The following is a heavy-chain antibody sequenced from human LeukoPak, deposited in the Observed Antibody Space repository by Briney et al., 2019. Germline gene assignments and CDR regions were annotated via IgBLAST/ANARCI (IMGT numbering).Heavy chain of an antibody. CDR1: GYTFTSSD. CDR2: MNPNSGKT. Sequence: ASVKVSCKASGYTFTSSDINWVRQAPGQGLEWMGWMNPNSGKTGYARKFQGRVTMTKNTSISTAYMEVSSLGYEDTAIYYCARGRPGLASAGTYDFWGQGTLITVSS. J-gene: IGHJ4*02. V-gene: IGHV1-8*01. CDR3: ARGRPGLASAGTYDF. D-gene: IGHD6-13*01.